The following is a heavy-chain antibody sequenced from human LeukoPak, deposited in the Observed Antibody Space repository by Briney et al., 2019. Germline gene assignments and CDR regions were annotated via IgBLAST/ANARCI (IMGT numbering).Heavy chain of an antibody. CDR3: AKPDYGSGSPVGFAFDI. CDR2: IRYDGSNK. D-gene: IGHD3-10*01. J-gene: IGHJ3*02. CDR1: GFTFSSYA. V-gene: IGHV3-30*02. Sequence: PGRSLRLSCAASGFTFSSYAMHWVRQAPGKGLEWVAFIRYDGSNKYYADSVKGRFTISRDNSKNTLHLQMNSLRAEDTAVYYCAKPDYGSGSPVGFAFDIWGQGTMVTVSS.